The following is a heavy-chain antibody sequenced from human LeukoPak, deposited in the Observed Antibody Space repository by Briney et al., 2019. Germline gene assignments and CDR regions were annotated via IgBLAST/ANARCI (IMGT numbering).Heavy chain of an antibody. V-gene: IGHV3-30*03. Sequence: GRSLRLSCAASGFTFSSYGMHWVRQAPGKGLEWVAVISYDGSNKYYADSVKGRFTISRDNSKNTLYLQMNSLRAEDTAVYYCAGRYDFNTGSDYWGQGTLVTVSS. CDR3: AGRYDFNTGSDY. J-gene: IGHJ4*02. D-gene: IGHD3-3*01. CDR1: GFTFSSYG. CDR2: ISYDGSNK.